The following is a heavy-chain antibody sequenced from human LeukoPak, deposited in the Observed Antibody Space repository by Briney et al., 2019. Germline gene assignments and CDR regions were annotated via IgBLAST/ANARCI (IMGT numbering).Heavy chain of an antibody. Sequence: GASVKVSCKASGYTFTSYGISWVRQAPGQGLEWMGWISAYNGNTNYAQKLQGRVTMTTDTSTSTAYMELRSLRSDDTAVYYCARNYLWFGEFYAFDIWGQGTMVTVSS. J-gene: IGHJ3*02. CDR1: GYTFTSYG. V-gene: IGHV1-18*01. D-gene: IGHD3-10*01. CDR2: ISAYNGNT. CDR3: ARNYLWFGEFYAFDI.